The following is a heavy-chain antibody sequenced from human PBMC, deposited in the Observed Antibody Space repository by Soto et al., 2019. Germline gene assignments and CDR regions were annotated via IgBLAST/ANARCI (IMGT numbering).Heavy chain of an antibody. V-gene: IGHV3-33*01. Sequence: QVQLVESGGGVVQPGRSLRLSCAASGFTFSSYGMHWVRQAPGKGLEWVAVIWYDGSNKYYADSVKGRFTISRDNSKNTPYLQMNSLRAEDTAVYYCARDRAGYCSGGSCRNWFDPWGQGTLVTVSS. J-gene: IGHJ5*02. CDR2: IWYDGSNK. D-gene: IGHD2-15*01. CDR1: GFTFSSYG. CDR3: ARDRAGYCSGGSCRNWFDP.